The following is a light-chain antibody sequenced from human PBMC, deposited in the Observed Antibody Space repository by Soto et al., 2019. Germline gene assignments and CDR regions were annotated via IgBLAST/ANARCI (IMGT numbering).Light chain of an antibody. J-gene: IGKJ1*01. CDR3: QQYSSSPGT. CDR1: QSVSSSH. V-gene: IGKV3-20*01. CDR2: GTS. Sequence: EIVLTQSPGTLSFSPGERATLSCRASQSVSSSHLAWYQQRLGQAPRLLIYGTSDRATGIPDRFSGSRSGTDFTLTITRLEPEDFAVYYCQQYSSSPGTFGQGTKVDIK.